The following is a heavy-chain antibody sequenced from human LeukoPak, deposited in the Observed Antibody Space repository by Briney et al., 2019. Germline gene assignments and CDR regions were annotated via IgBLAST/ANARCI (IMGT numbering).Heavy chain of an antibody. D-gene: IGHD1-7*01. Sequence: GGSLRLSCVVSGFTFSSYGMHWVRQAPGKGLEWVAVIWDDGGTKYYSDSVKGRFTISRDNSKSTLYLEMNSLRVEDTAVYYCAREGLTGSTNWFDSWGQGTLATVS. CDR3: AREGLTGSTNWFDS. CDR1: GFTFSSYG. CDR2: IWDDGGTK. J-gene: IGHJ5*01. V-gene: IGHV3-33*01.